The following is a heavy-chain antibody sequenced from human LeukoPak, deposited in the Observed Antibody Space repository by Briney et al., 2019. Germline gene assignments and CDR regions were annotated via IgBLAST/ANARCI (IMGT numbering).Heavy chain of an antibody. D-gene: IGHD4-17*01. CDR1: GFTFSSYG. V-gene: IGHV3-30*18. J-gene: IGHJ4*02. CDR3: AKDPSYGDYVGYFDY. CDR2: ISYDGSNK. Sequence: PGGSLRLSCAASGFTFSSYGMHWVRQAPGKGLGGVAVISYDGSNKYYADSVRGRFTISRDNSKNTLYLQMNSLRAEDTAVYYCAKDPSYGDYVGYFDYWGQGTLVTVSS.